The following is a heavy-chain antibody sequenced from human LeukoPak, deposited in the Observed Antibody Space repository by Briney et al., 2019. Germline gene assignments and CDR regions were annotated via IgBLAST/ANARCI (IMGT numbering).Heavy chain of an antibody. D-gene: IGHD4-17*01. CDR1: AFTVSSNY. CDR2: IYSGGST. V-gene: IGHV3-53*01. CDR3: AKCSYTVTNAYFYY. Sequence: PGGSLRLSCAASAFTVSSNYMSWVRQAPGKGLEWVAVIYSGGSTYYADSVKGRFTISRDNSKNTLYLRMNGLGAEDTAGYYCAKCSYTVTNAYFYYWGQGTLVTV. J-gene: IGHJ4*02.